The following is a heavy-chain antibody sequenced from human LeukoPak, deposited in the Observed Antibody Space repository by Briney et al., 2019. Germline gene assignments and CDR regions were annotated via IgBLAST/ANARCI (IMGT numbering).Heavy chain of an antibody. Sequence: SETLSLTCAVYGGSFSGYYWSRIRQPPGKGLEWIGEINHSGSTNYNPSLKSRVTISVDTSKNQFSLKLSSVTAADTAVYYCARSYSSSWLRFAFDIWGQGTMVTVSS. J-gene: IGHJ3*02. V-gene: IGHV4-34*01. CDR3: ARSYSSSWLRFAFDI. D-gene: IGHD6-13*01. CDR1: GGSFSGYY. CDR2: INHSGST.